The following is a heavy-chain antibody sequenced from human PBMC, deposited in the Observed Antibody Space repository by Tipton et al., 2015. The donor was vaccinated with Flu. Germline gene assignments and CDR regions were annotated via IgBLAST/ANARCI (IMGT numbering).Heavy chain of an antibody. V-gene: IGHV5-51*01. CDR3: ARQEATGTPHGMDV. CDR2: IFPGDSER. J-gene: IGHJ6*02. D-gene: IGHD4-17*01. Sequence: VQLVQSGAEVKKPGESLKISCKGSGYRFTCYWIAWVRQMPGKGLEWMGIIFPGDSERRYSPSFQGQVTISADKSTSTAYLQWSSLRASDTAMYYCARQEATGTPHGMDVWGQATTVTVSS. CDR1: GYRFTCYW.